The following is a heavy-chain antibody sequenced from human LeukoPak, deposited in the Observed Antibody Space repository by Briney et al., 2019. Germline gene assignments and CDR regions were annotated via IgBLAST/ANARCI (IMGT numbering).Heavy chain of an antibody. CDR3: ARAWAPETYYGMDV. CDR1: GGSISSYY. CDR2: IYYSGST. D-gene: IGHD1-26*01. J-gene: IGHJ6*02. Sequence: SETLSLTCTVSGGSISSYYWSWIRQPPGMGLEWIGYIYYSGSTNYNPSLKSRVTISVDTSKNQFSLKLSSVTAADTAVYYCARAWAPETYYGMDVWGQGTTVTVSS. V-gene: IGHV4-59*01.